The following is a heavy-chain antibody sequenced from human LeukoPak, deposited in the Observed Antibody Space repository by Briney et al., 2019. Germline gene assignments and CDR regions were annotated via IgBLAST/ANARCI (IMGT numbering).Heavy chain of an antibody. Sequence: WDTLSLTCAVSGGSLSISNWWRWVRQPPGKGLEWIGEIYHSGSTNYNPSLKSRVTISVDKSKNQFSLKLSSVTAADTAVYYCASAGSDDAFDIWGQGTMVTVSS. V-gene: IGHV4-4*02. CDR2: IYHSGST. J-gene: IGHJ3*02. CDR1: GGSLSISNW. CDR3: ASAGSDDAFDI. D-gene: IGHD1-1*01.